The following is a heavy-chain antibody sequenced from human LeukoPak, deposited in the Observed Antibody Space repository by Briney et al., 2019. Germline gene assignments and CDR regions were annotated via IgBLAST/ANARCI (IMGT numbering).Heavy chain of an antibody. J-gene: IGHJ4*02. CDR2: INSGNGNT. CDR3: TREWLSSGDSHYSH. Sequence: ASVKVSCKTSGYTFTNYAIHWVRQAPGQRLEWMGWINSGNGNTKYSQDLQGRVAITRDTSAGTAFMDLSSLRSDDTAVYYCTREWLSSGDSHYSHWGQGTLVTVSS. CDR1: GYTFTNYA. D-gene: IGHD2-15*01. V-gene: IGHV1-3*01.